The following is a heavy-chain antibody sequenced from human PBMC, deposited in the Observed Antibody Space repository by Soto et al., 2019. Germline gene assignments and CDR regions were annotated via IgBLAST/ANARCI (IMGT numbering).Heavy chain of an antibody. V-gene: IGHV4-34*01. CDR1: GGSFNGYY. Sequence: PPETLSLTCAHHGGSFNGYYWRSIRQPPGKGLEWIGEINHSGSTNYNPSLKSRVTISVDTSKNQFSLTLSSVTAADTAVYYCARLDFLAARHLDYWGQRTLVAVSS. CDR3: ARLDFLAARHLDY. J-gene: IGHJ4*02. D-gene: IGHD6-6*01. CDR2: INHSGST.